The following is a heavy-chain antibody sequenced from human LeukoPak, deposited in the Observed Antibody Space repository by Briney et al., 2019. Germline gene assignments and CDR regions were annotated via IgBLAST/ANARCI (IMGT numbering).Heavy chain of an antibody. CDR2: IYYSGST. CDR1: GGSISSGGYY. V-gene: IGHV4-31*03. Sequence: SQTLSLTCTVSGGSISSGGYYWSWIRQHPGKGLEWIGYIYYSGSTYYNPSLKSRVTISVDTSKNQFSLRLSSVTAADTAVYYCARVPNRDRYYYYYGMDVWGQGTTVTVSS. D-gene: IGHD1-14*01. J-gene: IGHJ6*02. CDR3: ARVPNRDRYYYYYGMDV.